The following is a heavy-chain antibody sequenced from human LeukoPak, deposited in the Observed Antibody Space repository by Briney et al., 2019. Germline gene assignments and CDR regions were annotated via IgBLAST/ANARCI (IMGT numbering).Heavy chain of an antibody. Sequence: GESLKISCKGSGYSFTTYWISWVRQMPGKGLEWMGRIDPSDSYTNYSPSFQGHVTISADKSFSTAYLQWTSLKASDTAMYYCARHVEAVTAWDYWGQGTLVTVSS. V-gene: IGHV5-10-1*01. D-gene: IGHD2-21*02. CDR1: GYSFTTYW. CDR3: ARHVEAVTAWDY. CDR2: IDPSDSYT. J-gene: IGHJ4*02.